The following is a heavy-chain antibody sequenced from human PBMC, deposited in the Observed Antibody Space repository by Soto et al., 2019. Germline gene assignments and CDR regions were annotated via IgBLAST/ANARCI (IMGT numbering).Heavy chain of an antibody. CDR2: INHSGST. J-gene: IGHJ6*03. Sequence: SETLSLTCAVYGGSFSCYYLSWIRQPPGKGLEWIGEINHSGSTNYNPSLKSRVTISVDTSKNQFSLKLSSVTAADTAVYYCARGGKVVPAAIYYYYYYMDVWGKGTTVTVS. CDR3: ARGGKVVPAAIYYYYYYMDV. D-gene: IGHD2-2*01. CDR1: GGSFSCYY. V-gene: IGHV4-34*01.